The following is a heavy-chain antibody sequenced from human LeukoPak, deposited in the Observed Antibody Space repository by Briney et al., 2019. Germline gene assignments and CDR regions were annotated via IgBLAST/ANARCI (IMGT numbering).Heavy chain of an antibody. CDR3: ARRGYDFWSGKNDY. V-gene: IGHV4-34*01. J-gene: IGHJ4*02. Sequence: SETLSLTCAVYGGSFSGYYWSWIRQPPGKGLEWIGEINHSGSTNYNPSLKSRVTISVDTSKNQFSLKLSSVTAADTAVYYCARRGYDFWSGKNDYWGQGTLVTVSS. CDR2: INHSGST. D-gene: IGHD3-3*01. CDR1: GGSFSGYY.